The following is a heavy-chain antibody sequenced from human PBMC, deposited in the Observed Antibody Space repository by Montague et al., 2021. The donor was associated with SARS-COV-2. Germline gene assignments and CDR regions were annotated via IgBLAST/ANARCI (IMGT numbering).Heavy chain of an antibody. V-gene: IGHV4-59*01. D-gene: IGHD1-26*01. CDR2: IYYNGRT. CDR1: GGSINGYY. J-gene: IGHJ4*02. Sequence: SETLSLTCTVSGGSINGYYWTWVRQPPGKGLQWIAHIYYNGRTSYIPSLKSRLSVSLDEAKYQLSLELTSVTAADTARYFCARGTEVGAFDYWGQGALVSVSS. CDR3: ARGTEVGAFDY.